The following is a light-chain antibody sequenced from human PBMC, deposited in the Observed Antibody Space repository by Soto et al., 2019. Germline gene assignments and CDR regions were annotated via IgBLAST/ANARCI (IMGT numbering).Light chain of an antibody. J-gene: IGKJ2*01. V-gene: IGKV1-5*01. Sequence: DIQMTQSPSTLSASVGARVTITCRASQSISSWLAWYQQKPGKAPKLLIYDASSLESVVPSRFSGSGSGTEFTLTISSLQPDDFATYYCQQYKSYPSTFGQGTKLEIK. CDR1: QSISSW. CDR3: QQYKSYPST. CDR2: DAS.